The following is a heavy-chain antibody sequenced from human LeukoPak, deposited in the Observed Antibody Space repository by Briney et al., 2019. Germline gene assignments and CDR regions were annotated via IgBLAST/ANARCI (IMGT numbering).Heavy chain of an antibody. Sequence: PGGSLRLSCAASGFTFSNAWMSWVRQAPGKGLEWVGRIKSKTDGGTTDYAAPVKGRFTISRDDSKNTLYLQMNSLKTEDTAVYYCISLGYCSSTSCRRGNWFDPWGQGTLVTVSS. CDR1: GFTFSNAW. CDR3: ISLGYCSSTSCRRGNWFDP. J-gene: IGHJ5*02. D-gene: IGHD2-2*01. CDR2: IKSKTDGGTT. V-gene: IGHV3-15*01.